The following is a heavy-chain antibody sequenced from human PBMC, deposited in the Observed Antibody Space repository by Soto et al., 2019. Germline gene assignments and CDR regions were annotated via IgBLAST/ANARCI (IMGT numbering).Heavy chain of an antibody. V-gene: IGHV3-64D*06. D-gene: IGHD3-9*01. CDR3: VKVSTFYDILTGYYSTNFFGP. Sequence: GGSLRLSCSASGFTFSEYSMHWVRQAPGKGLQYVSTISSDGDITYYADSVKGRFTISRDNSKNTLYLQMNSLRPEDTAVYYCVKVSTFYDILTGYYSTNFFGPWGQGTLVTVSS. J-gene: IGHJ5*02. CDR2: ISSDGDIT. CDR1: GFTFSEYS.